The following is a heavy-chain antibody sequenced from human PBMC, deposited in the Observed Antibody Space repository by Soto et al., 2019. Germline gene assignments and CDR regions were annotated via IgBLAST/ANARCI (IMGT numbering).Heavy chain of an antibody. D-gene: IGHD3-16*01. Sequence: GESLKISCKGSGYRFTSYWIGWVRQMPGKGLEWMGIIYPGDSDTRYSPSFQGQVTISADKSINTAYLQWSSLKASDTAIYYCAGRDSPYNWFDSWGQGTLVTVSS. CDR1: GYRFTSYW. CDR3: AGRDSPYNWFDS. V-gene: IGHV5-51*01. J-gene: IGHJ5*01. CDR2: IYPGDSDT.